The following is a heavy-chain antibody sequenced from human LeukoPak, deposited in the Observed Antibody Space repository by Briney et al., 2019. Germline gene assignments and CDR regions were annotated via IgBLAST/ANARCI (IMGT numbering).Heavy chain of an antibody. D-gene: IGHD3-3*01. Sequence: GGSLRLSCAASGFTFSRYAMSWVRQAPGKGLEWVSLIYSAGGTYYTDSVKGRFTISRHSSKNKLYLQMNSLRGKDTAVYYCARFLGRITISGVVPYGMDVWGQGTTVTVSS. V-gene: IGHV3-53*04. J-gene: IGHJ6*02. CDR2: IYSAGGT. CDR3: ARFLGRITISGVVPYGMDV. CDR1: GFTFSRYA.